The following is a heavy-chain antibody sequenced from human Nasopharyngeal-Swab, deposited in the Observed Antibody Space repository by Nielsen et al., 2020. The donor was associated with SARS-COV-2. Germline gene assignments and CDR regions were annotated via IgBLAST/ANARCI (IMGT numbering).Heavy chain of an antibody. V-gene: IGHV3-23*01. CDR2: IVGSGDISGSGGNT. J-gene: IGHJ4*02. CDR3: AKDLRGPYFF. D-gene: IGHD2/OR15-2a*01. Sequence: WIRQSPGKGLEWVAAIVGSGDISGSGGNTYYADSVKGRFTISRDNSKNTLSLQMNSLRAEDTAVYYCAKDLRGPYFFWGQGTLVTVSS.